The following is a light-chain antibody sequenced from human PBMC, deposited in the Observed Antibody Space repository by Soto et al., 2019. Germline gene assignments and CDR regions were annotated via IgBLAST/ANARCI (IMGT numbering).Light chain of an antibody. J-gene: IGKJ5*01. CDR3: HQFNSYPIT. Sequence: IQLTQSPSPLSAFVGDRVTITCRASQGINSALAWYQQKPGKAPKLLIYDASILESGVPSRFSGSGSGTDFTLTISSLQPEDFATYYCHQFNSYPITFGQGTRLEIQ. V-gene: IGKV1-13*02. CDR2: DAS. CDR1: QGINSA.